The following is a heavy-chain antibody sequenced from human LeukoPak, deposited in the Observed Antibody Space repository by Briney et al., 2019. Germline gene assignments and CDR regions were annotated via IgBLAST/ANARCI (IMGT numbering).Heavy chain of an antibody. CDR2: IIPIFGTA. Sequence: ASVKVSCKASGYTFTSYDINWVRQATGQGLEWMGGIIPIFGTADYAQKFQGRVTITRNTSISTAYMELSSLRSDDTAVYYCARDYFEYYYYYYMDVWGKGTTVTVSS. J-gene: IGHJ6*03. D-gene: IGHD2/OR15-2a*01. CDR1: GYTFTSYD. V-gene: IGHV1-8*01. CDR3: ARDYFEYYYYYYMDV.